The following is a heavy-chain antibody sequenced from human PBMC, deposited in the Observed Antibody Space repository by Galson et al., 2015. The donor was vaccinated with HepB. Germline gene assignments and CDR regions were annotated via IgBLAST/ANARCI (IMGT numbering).Heavy chain of an antibody. CDR2: IIPIFGTA. J-gene: IGHJ4*02. CDR3: ARGVVAAKGPYFDY. V-gene: IGHV1-69*13. CDR1: GGTFSSYA. D-gene: IGHD2-15*01. Sequence: SVKVSCKASGGTFSSYAISWVRQAPGQGLEWMGGIIPIFGTANYAQKFQGRVTITADESTSTAYMELSSLRSEDTAVYYCARGVVAAKGPYFDYWGQGTLVTVSS.